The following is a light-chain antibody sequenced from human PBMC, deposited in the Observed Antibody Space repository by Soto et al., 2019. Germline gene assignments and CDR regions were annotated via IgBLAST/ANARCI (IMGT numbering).Light chain of an antibody. CDR1: TSNIGAGYR. Sequence: QSVLTQPPSVSGAPGQRVTISCTGSTSNIGAGYRVHWYQHLPGTAPKLLIYDNDNRPSGVPDRFSASKSGTAASLAITGLQAEDEADYYCQSHDTSLSDYVFGTGTKLTVL. CDR3: QSHDTSLSDYV. CDR2: DND. J-gene: IGLJ1*01. V-gene: IGLV1-40*01.